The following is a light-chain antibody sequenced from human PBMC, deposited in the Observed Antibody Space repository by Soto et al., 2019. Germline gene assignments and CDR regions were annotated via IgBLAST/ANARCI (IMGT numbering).Light chain of an antibody. CDR1: SSNIGRNT. Sequence: QSVLTQPPSASGTPGQRVTISCSGSSSNIGRNTVNWYQQVPGTAPKLLMYSNNQRPSGVPDRFSGSKSGTSASLAISGLQSEDEADYYCAAWDDSLNGWVFGGGTKLTVL. CDR3: AAWDDSLNGWV. J-gene: IGLJ3*02. CDR2: SNN. V-gene: IGLV1-44*01.